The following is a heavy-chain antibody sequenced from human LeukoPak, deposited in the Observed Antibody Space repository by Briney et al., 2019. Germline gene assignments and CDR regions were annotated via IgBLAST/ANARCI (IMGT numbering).Heavy chain of an antibody. CDR1: GGSISSYY. Sequence: SETLFLTCTVSGGSISSYYWSWIRQPPGKGLEWIGYIYYSGSTNYNPSLKSRVTISVDTSKNQFSLKLSSVTAADTAVYYCARDGDVGAGNWFDPWGQGTLVTVSS. V-gene: IGHV4-59*01. J-gene: IGHJ5*02. CDR2: IYYSGST. CDR3: ARDGDVGAGNWFDP. D-gene: IGHD3-10*01.